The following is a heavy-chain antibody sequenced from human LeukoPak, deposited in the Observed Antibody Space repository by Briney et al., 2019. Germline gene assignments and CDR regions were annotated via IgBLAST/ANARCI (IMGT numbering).Heavy chain of an antibody. CDR1: DYSISSGYY. CDR2: IYHSGST. Sequence: SETLSLTCAVSDYSISSGYYWGWIRQPPGKGLEWIGTIYHSGSTYYNPSLKSRVTMSVDTSKNQFSLKLSSVTAADTAVYYCARTGGNSGWYYFDYWGQGTLVTVSS. V-gene: IGHV4-38-2*01. D-gene: IGHD6-19*01. J-gene: IGHJ4*02. CDR3: ARTGGNSGWYYFDY.